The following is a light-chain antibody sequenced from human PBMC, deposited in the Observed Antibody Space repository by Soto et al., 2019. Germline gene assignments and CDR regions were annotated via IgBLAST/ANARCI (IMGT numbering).Light chain of an antibody. CDR2: GAS. CDR1: QSVSSNF. J-gene: IGKJ2*01. CDR3: HQYGSSPYT. Sequence: EIVLTQSPATLSLSPGERATLSCRASQSVSSNFLTWYQQKPGQAPRLLIYGASSRATGIPDRFSGSGSGTDFTLPISRLEPEDFAVYYCHQYGSSPYTFGQGTKLEIK. V-gene: IGKV3-20*01.